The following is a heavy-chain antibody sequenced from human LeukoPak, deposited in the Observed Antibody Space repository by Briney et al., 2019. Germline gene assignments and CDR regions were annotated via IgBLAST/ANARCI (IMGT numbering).Heavy chain of an antibody. Sequence: SETLSLTCTVSGYSISSGYYWGWIRQPPGKGLEWIGSIYHSGSTYYNPSLKSRVTISVDTSKNQFSLKLSSVTAADTAVYYCAREISFSSSGLILGLYFDYWGQGTLVTVSS. CDR3: AREISFSSSGLILGLYFDY. J-gene: IGHJ4*02. D-gene: IGHD3-22*01. V-gene: IGHV4-38-2*02. CDR1: GYSISSGYY. CDR2: IYHSGST.